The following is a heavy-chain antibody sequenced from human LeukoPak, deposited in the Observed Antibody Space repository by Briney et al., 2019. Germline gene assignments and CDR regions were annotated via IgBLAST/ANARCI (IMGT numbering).Heavy chain of an antibody. J-gene: IGHJ4*02. D-gene: IGHD3-9*01. CDR3: AKEPFGVLRYFD. V-gene: IGHV3-11*05. Sequence: GGSLRLSCAASGFTFSDYYMSWIRQAPGKGLEWVSYISDSSSYTDYADSVKGRFTISRDNSKNTLYLQMNSLRAEDTAVYYCAKEPFGVLRYFDWGQGTLVTVSS. CDR2: ISDSSSYT. CDR1: GFTFSDYY.